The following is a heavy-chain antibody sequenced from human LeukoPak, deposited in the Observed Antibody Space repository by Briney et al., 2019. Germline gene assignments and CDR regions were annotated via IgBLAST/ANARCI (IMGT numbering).Heavy chain of an antibody. CDR2: IKQDGSEK. J-gene: IGHJ1*01. Sequence: GGPLRLSCAASGFTFSSYWMSWVRQAPGKGLEWVANIKQDGSEKYYVDSVKGRFTISRDNAKNSLYLQMNSLRAEDTAVYYSSLEGSSWYRYFQHWGQGTLVTVSS. CDR3: SLEGSSWYRYFQH. V-gene: IGHV3-7*05. D-gene: IGHD6-13*01. CDR1: GFTFSSYW.